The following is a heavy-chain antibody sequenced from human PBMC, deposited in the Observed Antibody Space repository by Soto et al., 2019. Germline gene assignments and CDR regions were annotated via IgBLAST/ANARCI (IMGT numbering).Heavy chain of an antibody. V-gene: IGHV3-48*01. CDR1: GFTFSTHS. CDR2: ITSSDVT. D-gene: IGHD2-2*01. Sequence: EVQLVESGGGLVQLGGSLRLSCAASGFTFSTHSMNWVRQAPGKGLEWISYITSSDVTMYADSVKGRFTISRDNAKNSLYLQMSSLRGEDTAVYFCVGEVGFQLIYWGQGALVTVSS. J-gene: IGHJ4*02. CDR3: VGEVGFQLIY.